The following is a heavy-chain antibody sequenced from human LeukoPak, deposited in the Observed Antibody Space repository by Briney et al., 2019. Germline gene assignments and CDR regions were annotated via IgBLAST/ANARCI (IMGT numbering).Heavy chain of an antibody. V-gene: IGHV1-69*13. Sequence: SVKVSCKASGGTFSSYAISWVRQAPGQGLEWMGGIIPIFGTANYAQKFQGRVTITADESTSTAYMELSSLRSEDTAVYYCARTSFDWNDGKPYYFDYWGQGTLVTVSS. J-gene: IGHJ4*02. CDR3: ARTSFDWNDGKPYYFDY. CDR1: GGTFSSYA. D-gene: IGHD1-1*01. CDR2: IIPIFGTA.